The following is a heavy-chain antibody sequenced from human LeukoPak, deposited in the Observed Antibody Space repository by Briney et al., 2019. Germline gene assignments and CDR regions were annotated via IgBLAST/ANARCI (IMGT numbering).Heavy chain of an antibody. J-gene: IGHJ4*02. CDR3: ASTASVQPSFFDY. CDR1: RGTFSSYA. D-gene: IGHD3-16*02. V-gene: IGHV1-69*13. Sequence: GASVKVSCKASRGTFSSYAISWVRQAPGQGLEWMGRIIPIFGTANYAQKFQGRVTITADESTSTAYMELSSLRSEDTAAYYCASTASVQPSFFDYWGQGTLVTVSS. CDR2: IIPIFGTA.